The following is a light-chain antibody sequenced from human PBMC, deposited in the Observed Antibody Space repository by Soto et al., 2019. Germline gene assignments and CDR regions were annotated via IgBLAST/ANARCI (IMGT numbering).Light chain of an antibody. Sequence: QSALTQPASVSGSPGQSIAISCTGTSSDVGGYDYVSWYQQHPGKAPKLMIYEVSNRPSGVSNRFSGSKSGNTASLTISGLQAEDEADYYCCSYTSSSVWVFGGGTKLTVL. CDR2: EVS. CDR3: CSYTSSSVWV. CDR1: SSDVGGYDY. V-gene: IGLV2-14*01. J-gene: IGLJ3*02.